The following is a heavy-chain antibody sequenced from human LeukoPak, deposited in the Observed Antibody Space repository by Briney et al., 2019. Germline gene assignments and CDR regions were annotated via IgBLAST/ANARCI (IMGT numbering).Heavy chain of an antibody. J-gene: IGHJ3*02. CDR2: ISFSVNTK. D-gene: IGHD4-17*01. CDR1: GFTFSDYS. Sequence: GGSLRLSCAASGFTFSDYSMNWVRQAPGKGLEWVSYISFSVNTKYYGDSVKGRFTISRDNAKNSLYLHMDSLRAEDTAVYYCARRLRVGGTTNAFDIWGQGTMVTVSS. CDR3: ARRLRVGGTTNAFDI. V-gene: IGHV3-48*04.